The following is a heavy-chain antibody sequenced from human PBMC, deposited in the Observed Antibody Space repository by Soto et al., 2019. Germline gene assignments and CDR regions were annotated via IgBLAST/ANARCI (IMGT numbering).Heavy chain of an antibody. CDR3: AREDDGMDV. V-gene: IGHV4-38-2*02. CDR1: GSSMSVFY. J-gene: IGHJ6*02. Sequence: SETLSLTCAVSGSSMSVFYWGWVRQPPGKGLEWIGSIFHSGNSYYNPSLKSRVILSVDTSKNQFSLNLTAAIAADTAVYYCAREDDGMDVWGQGTPVTVSS. CDR2: IFHSGNS.